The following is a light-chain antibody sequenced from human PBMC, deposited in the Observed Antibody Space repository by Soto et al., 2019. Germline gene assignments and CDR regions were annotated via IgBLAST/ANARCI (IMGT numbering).Light chain of an antibody. J-gene: IGKJ4*01. CDR3: QQCDKLPLT. V-gene: IGKV1-33*01. CDR2: DAS. Sequence: DIQMTQSPSSLSASVGDRVTITCQASQDITNYLNWYQQKPGKAPKILIYDASVLEAGVPSRFSGGGSGTHFTLTITSLQAEDVATYYYQQCDKLPLTFGGGTNVEIK. CDR1: QDITNY.